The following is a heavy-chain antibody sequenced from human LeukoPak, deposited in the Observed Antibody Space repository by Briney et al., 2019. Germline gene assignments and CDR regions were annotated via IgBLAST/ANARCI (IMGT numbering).Heavy chain of an antibody. V-gene: IGHV3-30*18. CDR1: GFTFSSYG. D-gene: IGHD2-2*02. J-gene: IGHJ3*01. Sequence: PGRSPRLSCAASGFTFSSYGMHWVRQAPGKGLEWVAVISYDGSNKYYADSVKGRFTISRDNSKNTLYLQMNSLRAEDTAVYYCAKDYSSSISCYIFWGQGTMVTVSS. CDR2: ISYDGSNK. CDR3: AKDYSSSISCYIF.